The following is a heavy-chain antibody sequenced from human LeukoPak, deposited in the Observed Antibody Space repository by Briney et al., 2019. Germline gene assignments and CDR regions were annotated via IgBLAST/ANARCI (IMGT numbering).Heavy chain of an antibody. D-gene: IGHD6-19*01. V-gene: IGHV4-4*02. J-gene: IGHJ1*01. CDR3: ARASSGWYGEYFQH. CDR2: IYYSGST. Sequence: PSETLSLTCAVSGGSISSSNWWSWVRQPPGKGLEWIGYIYYSGSTNYNPSLKSRVAISVDTSKNQFSLKLSSVTAADTAVYYCARASSGWYGEYFQHWGQGTLVTVSS. CDR1: GGSISSSNW.